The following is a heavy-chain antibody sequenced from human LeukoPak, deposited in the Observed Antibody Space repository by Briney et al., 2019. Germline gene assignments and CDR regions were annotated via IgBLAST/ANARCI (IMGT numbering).Heavy chain of an antibody. CDR3: AKDTPQWELRFGFDY. Sequence: GGSLRLSCAASGFTFSSYGMHWFRQAPGKGLEGVAFISYDGSNKYYADSVKGRFTISRDNSKNTLYLQMNSLRAEDTAVYYCAKDTPQWELRFGFDYWGQGTLVTVSS. CDR2: ISYDGSNK. CDR1: GFTFSSYG. D-gene: IGHD1-26*01. J-gene: IGHJ4*02. V-gene: IGHV3-30*18.